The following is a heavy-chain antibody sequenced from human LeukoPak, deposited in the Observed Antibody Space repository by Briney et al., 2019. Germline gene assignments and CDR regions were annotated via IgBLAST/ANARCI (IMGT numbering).Heavy chain of an antibody. CDR2: INQSGST. CDR1: GGSFSGYY. Sequence: SETLPPTCAVYGGSFSGYYWSWIRQPPGKGLEWIGEINQSGSTNYNPSLKSRVTISVDTSKNQFSLKLNSVTAADTAVYYCARGRYYYEGPFDYWGQGTLVTVSS. J-gene: IGHJ4*02. V-gene: IGHV4-34*01. CDR3: ARGRYYYEGPFDY. D-gene: IGHD3-22*01.